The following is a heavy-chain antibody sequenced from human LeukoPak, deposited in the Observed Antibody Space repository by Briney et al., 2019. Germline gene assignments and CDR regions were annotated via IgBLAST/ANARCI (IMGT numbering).Heavy chain of an antibody. CDR2: ISSSGGTT. D-gene: IGHD5-12*01. J-gene: IGHJ4*02. V-gene: IGHV3-23*01. CDR1: GFTFTSYA. Sequence: GGSLRLSCAAFGFTFTSYAMSWVRQAPGKGLEWVSAISSSGGTTYYADSVKGRFTISRDNSKNTLYMQMHSLRAEDTAVYYCAKALGSIVVTTTDYWGQGTLVTVSS. CDR3: AKALGSIVVTTTDY.